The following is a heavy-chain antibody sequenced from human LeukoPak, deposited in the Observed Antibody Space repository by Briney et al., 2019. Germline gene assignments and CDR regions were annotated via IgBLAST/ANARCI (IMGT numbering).Heavy chain of an antibody. CDR2: INHSGST. V-gene: IGHV4-34*01. CDR1: GESFSGYY. J-gene: IGHJ5*02. CDR3: ARLVRFLEWLLPYNWFDP. D-gene: IGHD3-3*01. Sequence: PSETLSLTCAVYGESFSGYYWSWIRQPPGKGLEWIGEINHSGSTNYNPSLKSRVTISVDTSKNQFSLKLSSVTAADTAVYYCARLVRFLEWLLPYNWFDPWGQGTLVTVSS.